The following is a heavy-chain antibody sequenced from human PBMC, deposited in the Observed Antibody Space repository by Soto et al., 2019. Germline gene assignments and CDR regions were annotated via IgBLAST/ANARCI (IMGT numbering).Heavy chain of an antibody. J-gene: IGHJ6*02. Sequence: PGGSLRLSCAASGFTFSSYAMSWVRQAQGKGLEWVSAISGSGGSTYYADSVKGRFTISRDNSKNTLYLQMNSLRAEDTAVYYCAKEVAARPYYYYGMDVWGQGTTVTVSS. V-gene: IGHV3-23*01. CDR3: AKEVAARPYYYYGMDV. D-gene: IGHD6-6*01. CDR2: ISGSGGST. CDR1: GFTFSSYA.